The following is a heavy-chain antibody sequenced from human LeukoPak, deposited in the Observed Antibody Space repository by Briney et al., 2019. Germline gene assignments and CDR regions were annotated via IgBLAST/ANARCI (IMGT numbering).Heavy chain of an antibody. J-gene: IGHJ4*02. CDR1: SGSISSYY. Sequence: SETLSLTCIVSSGSISSYYWSWIRQPPGKGLEWIGYIYYSGSTNYSPSLKSRVIISVDTSKNQFSLKLTSVTAADTAVYYCARHVWSNTFYYGSGSPGLDYWGQGILVTVSS. CDR3: ARHVWSNTFYYGSGSPGLDY. D-gene: IGHD3-10*01. V-gene: IGHV4-59*08. CDR2: IYYSGST.